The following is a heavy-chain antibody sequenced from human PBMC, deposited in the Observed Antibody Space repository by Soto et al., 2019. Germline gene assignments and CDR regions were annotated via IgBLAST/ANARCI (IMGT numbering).Heavy chain of an antibody. J-gene: IGHJ3*02. Sequence: GGSLRLSCAASGFTFSSYAMHWVRQAPGKGLEWVAVISYDGSNKYYADSVKGRFTISRDNSKNTLYLQMNSLRAEDTAVYYCARDLVDTAMAGAFDIWGQGTMVTVSS. CDR3: ARDLVDTAMAGAFDI. D-gene: IGHD5-18*01. V-gene: IGHV3-30-3*01. CDR2: ISYDGSNK. CDR1: GFTFSSYA.